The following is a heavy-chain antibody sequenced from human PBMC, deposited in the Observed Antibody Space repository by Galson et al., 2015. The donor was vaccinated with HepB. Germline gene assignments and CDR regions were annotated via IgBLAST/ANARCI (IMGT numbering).Heavy chain of an antibody. V-gene: IGHV3-30*03. D-gene: IGHD3-3*01. CDR1: GFTFSSYA. Sequence: SLRLSCAASGFTFSSYAMHWVRQAPGKGLEWVSAISYDGSSKDYGDSVKGRFTISRDNSKNTLDLQMNSLRAEDTAVYYCAIDGSSPYYGFWCAYFAYWGLRTLGTASS. CDR3: AIDGSSPYYGFWCAYFAY. J-gene: IGHJ4*02. CDR2: ISYDGSSK.